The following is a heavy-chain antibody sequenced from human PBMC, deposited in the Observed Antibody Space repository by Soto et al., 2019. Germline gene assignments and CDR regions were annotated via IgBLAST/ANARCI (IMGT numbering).Heavy chain of an antibody. CDR1: GGSISSDF. CDR2: IYYSGST. D-gene: IGHD6-6*01. J-gene: IGHJ5*02. CDR3: ARQSITASNWFDP. V-gene: IGHV4-59*08. Sequence: QVQLRESGPGLVKPSETLSLTCTVSGGSISSDFWNWIRQPPGKGLEWIGYIYYSGSTNYNPSLQSRVTISVDTSKKQFSLKLSSVTAADTAVYYCARQSITASNWFDPWGQGTRVTVSS.